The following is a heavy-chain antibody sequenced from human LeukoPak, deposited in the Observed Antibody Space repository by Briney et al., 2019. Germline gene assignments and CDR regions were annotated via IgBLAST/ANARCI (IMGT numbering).Heavy chain of an antibody. Sequence: SETLSLTCTVSGGSISPFYWSWLRQLPGKGLEWIGYINYSGSTNYIPSLKSRVTISLDTSKNQFSLKLTSVTAADTAVYYCARSPYSNYGSLYYYYYGMDVWGQGTTVTISS. CDR2: INYSGST. D-gene: IGHD4-11*01. CDR3: ARSPYSNYGSLYYYYYGMDV. V-gene: IGHV4-59*12. CDR1: GGSISPFY. J-gene: IGHJ6*02.